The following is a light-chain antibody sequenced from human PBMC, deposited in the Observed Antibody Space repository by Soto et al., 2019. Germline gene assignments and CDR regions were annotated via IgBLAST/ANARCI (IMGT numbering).Light chain of an antibody. Sequence: DIQMTQSPSSLSASVGDRVTITCRASQGIRNYLAWYQQKPGKVPKLLIYTASALQSGVPSRFSGSGSGTEFTLTISSLQPEDVETYYCQKYNSAPWTFGPGTKVEIK. V-gene: IGKV1-27*01. CDR1: QGIRNY. J-gene: IGKJ1*01. CDR2: TAS. CDR3: QKYNSAPWT.